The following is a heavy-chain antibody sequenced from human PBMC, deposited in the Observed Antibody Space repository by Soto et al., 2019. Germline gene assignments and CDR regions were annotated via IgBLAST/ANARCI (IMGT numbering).Heavy chain of an antibody. CDR3: AIKNDRSGPLSWFDP. J-gene: IGHJ5*02. V-gene: IGHV5-51*01. CDR1: GYSFTSYW. D-gene: IGHD6-19*01. Sequence: GESLKISCKGSGYSFTSYWIGWVRQMPGKGLEWMWIIYPCDSDTRYSPSFQGQVTISADKSISTAYLQWSSLKASHTAMYYCAIKNDRSGPLSWFDPWGQGTLLTVSS. CDR2: IYPCDSDT.